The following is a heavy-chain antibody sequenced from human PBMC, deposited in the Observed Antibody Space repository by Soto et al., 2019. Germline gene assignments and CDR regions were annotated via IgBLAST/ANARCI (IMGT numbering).Heavy chain of an antibody. CDR2: IYYSGST. Sequence: SETLSLTCTVSGGSISSSSYYWGWIRQPPGKGLEWIGSIYYSGSTYYKPSLKSRVTISVDTSKNQISLTLSSVTAADSAVYYCAIFFGLFITIFGVVITDDAFDIWGQGTMVTVSS. CDR3: AIFFGLFITIFGVVITDDAFDI. D-gene: IGHD3-3*01. CDR1: GGSISSSSYY. J-gene: IGHJ3*02. V-gene: IGHV4-39*01.